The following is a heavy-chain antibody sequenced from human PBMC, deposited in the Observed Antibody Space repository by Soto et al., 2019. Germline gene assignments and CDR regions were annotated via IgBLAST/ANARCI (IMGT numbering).Heavy chain of an antibody. CDR1: GGSVSSGSYY. D-gene: IGHD4-17*01. CDR2: FYYSGST. Sequence: PSETLSLTCTVSGGSVSSGSYYWSWIRQPPGKGLEWIGYFYYSGSTNYNTSLKSRVTISVDTSKNQFSLKLSSVTAADTAVYYCARGNFCGDYGAFDYWGQGTLVTVSS. V-gene: IGHV4-61*01. J-gene: IGHJ4*02. CDR3: ARGNFCGDYGAFDY.